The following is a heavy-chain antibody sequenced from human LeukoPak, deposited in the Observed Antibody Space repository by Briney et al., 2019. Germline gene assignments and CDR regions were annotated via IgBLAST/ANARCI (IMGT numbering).Heavy chain of an antibody. CDR3: TTPRSGSYYRRALDY. Sequence: GRSLRLSCTASGFTFGDYAMSWVRQAPGKGLEWVGFIRSKAYGGTTEYAASVKGRFTISRDDSKSIAYLQMNSLKTEDTAVYYCTTPRSGSYYRRALDYWGQGTLVTVSS. D-gene: IGHD3-10*01. J-gene: IGHJ4*02. CDR1: GFTFGDYA. V-gene: IGHV3-49*04. CDR2: IRSKAYGGTT.